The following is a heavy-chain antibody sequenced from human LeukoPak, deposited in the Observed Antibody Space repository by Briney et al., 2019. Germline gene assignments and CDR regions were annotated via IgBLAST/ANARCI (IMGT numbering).Heavy chain of an antibody. CDR1: GYTFIDYY. J-gene: IGHJ4*02. D-gene: IGHD3-10*01. CDR3: ARLYGSGRRSAFDY. Sequence: GASVKVSCKASGYTFIDYYIHWVRQAPGQGLEGMGWINPNSAGTNYAQRFQGRITMTMDTSIRTAYMELSRLRSDDTAVYYCARLYGSGRRSAFDYWGQGTPVTVSS. V-gene: IGHV1-2*02. CDR2: INPNSAGT.